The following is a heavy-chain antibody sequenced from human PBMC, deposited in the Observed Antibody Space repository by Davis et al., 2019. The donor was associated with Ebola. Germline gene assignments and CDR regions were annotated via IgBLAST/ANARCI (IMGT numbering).Heavy chain of an antibody. Sequence: PGGSLRLSCAASGFTFSSYGMHWVRQAPGKGLEWVAVIWYDGSNKYYADSVKGRFTISRDNSKNTLYLQMNSLRAEDTAVYYCTKDFDYEKAYWGQGSLVTVSS. V-gene: IGHV3-33*06. D-gene: IGHD3-9*01. CDR3: TKDFDYEKAY. CDR1: GFTFSSYG. J-gene: IGHJ4*02. CDR2: IWYDGSNK.